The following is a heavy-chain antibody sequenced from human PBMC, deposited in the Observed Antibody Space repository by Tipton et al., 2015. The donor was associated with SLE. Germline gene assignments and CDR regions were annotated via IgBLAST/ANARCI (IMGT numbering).Heavy chain of an antibody. D-gene: IGHD3-10*01. V-gene: IGHV4-39*07. Sequence: GLVKPSETLSLTCTVSGGSISGSHYYWGWIRQTPGKGLEWLGTVYYSGTTYYNPSLESRVAVSVDASKNQFSLKVTSVTAADTAVYYCARGGSNFLSGDYYYAFDVWGQGTTVTVSS. CDR1: GGSISGSHYY. CDR2: VYYSGTT. J-gene: IGHJ6*02. CDR3: ARGGSNFLSGDYYYAFDV.